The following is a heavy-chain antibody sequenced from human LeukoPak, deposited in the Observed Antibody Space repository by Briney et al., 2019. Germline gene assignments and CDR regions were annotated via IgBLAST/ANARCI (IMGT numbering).Heavy chain of an antibody. CDR3: ARVGLWFWYYFDY. J-gene: IGHJ4*02. Sequence: SETLSLTCTVSGGSISSYYWSWIRQPPGKGLEWIGYIYYSGSTNNNPSLKSRVTISVDTSKNQFSLRLSSVTAADTAVYYCARVGLWFWYYFDYWGQGTLVTVSS. D-gene: IGHD3-10*01. V-gene: IGHV4-59*01. CDR2: IYYSGST. CDR1: GGSISSYY.